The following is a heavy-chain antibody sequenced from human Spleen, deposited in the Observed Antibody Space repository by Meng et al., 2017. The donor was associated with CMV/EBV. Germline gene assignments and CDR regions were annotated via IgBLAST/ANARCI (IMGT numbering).Heavy chain of an antibody. CDR2: INHSGST. CDR3: ARGVGALLDY. V-gene: IGHV4-34*01. CDR1: GGSFSGYY. J-gene: IGHJ4*02. Sequence: SLTCAFYGGSFSGYYWSWIRQPPGKGLEWIGEINHSGSTNYNPSLKSRVTISVDTSKNQFSLKLSSVTAADTAVYYCARGVGALLDYWGQGTLVTVSS. D-gene: IGHD1-26*01.